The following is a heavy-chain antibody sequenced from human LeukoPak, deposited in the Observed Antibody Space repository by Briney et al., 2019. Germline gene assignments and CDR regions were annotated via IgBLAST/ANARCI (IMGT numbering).Heavy chain of an antibody. Sequence: SETLSLTCTVSGYSISSGYYWGWIRQPPGKGLEWIGSIYHSGSTYYNPSLKSRVTISVDTSKNQFSLKLSSVTAADTAVYYCARQSSSFDYWGQGTLVTVSS. CDR1: GYSISSGYY. J-gene: IGHJ4*02. CDR3: ARQSSSFDY. D-gene: IGHD6-6*01. V-gene: IGHV4-38-2*02. CDR2: IYHSGST.